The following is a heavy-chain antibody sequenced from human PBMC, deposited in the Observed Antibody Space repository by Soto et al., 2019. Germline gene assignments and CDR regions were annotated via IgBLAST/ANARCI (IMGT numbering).Heavy chain of an antibody. D-gene: IGHD1-1*01. J-gene: IGHJ4*02. Sequence: PSETLSLTCAVSGGSISSSNWWSWVRQPPGKGLEWIGEIYHSGSTNYNPSLKSRVTISVDKSKNQFSLKLSSVTAADTAVYYCARDSGPMAGTGYYFDYWGQGTLVTVSS. CDR2: IYHSGST. CDR1: GGSISSSNW. V-gene: IGHV4-4*02. CDR3: ARDSGPMAGTGYYFDY.